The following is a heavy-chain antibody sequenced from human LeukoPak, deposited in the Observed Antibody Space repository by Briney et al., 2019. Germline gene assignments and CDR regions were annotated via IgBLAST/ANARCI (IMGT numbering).Heavy chain of an antibody. CDR1: GFIFSSYG. J-gene: IGHJ4*02. CDR2: TSYDGSNK. V-gene: IGHV3-30*18. Sequence: GGSLRLSCAASGFIFSSYGMHWVRQAPGKGLEWVAVTSYDGSNKYYADSVKGRFTISRDNSKNTLYLQLNSLRAEDTAVYYCAKDGTSTWYPRYYFDYWGQGTLVTVSS. D-gene: IGHD6-13*01. CDR3: AKDGTSTWYPRYYFDY.